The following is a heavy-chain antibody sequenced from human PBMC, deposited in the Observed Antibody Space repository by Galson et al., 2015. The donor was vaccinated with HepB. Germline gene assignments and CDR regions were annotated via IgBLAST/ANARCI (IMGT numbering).Heavy chain of an antibody. CDR2: ISSTGTTM. CDR3: ARVYFGSGSSSAYWYFDL. V-gene: IGHV3-48*02. J-gene: IGHJ2*01. D-gene: IGHD3-10*01. Sequence: SLRLSCAASGFTFSSYTMNWVRQAPGKGLGSVSYISSTGTTMYYADSAKGRFTISRDNAQNSLYLQMNSLRDEDAAVYYCARVYFGSGSSSAYWYFDLWGRGALVTVS. CDR1: GFTFSSYT.